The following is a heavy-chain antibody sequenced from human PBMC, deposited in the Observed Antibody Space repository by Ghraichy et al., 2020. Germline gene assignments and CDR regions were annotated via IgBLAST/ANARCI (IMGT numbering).Heavy chain of an antibody. Sequence: SETLSLTCTVSGASITDHYWTWIRQPPGKGLECVGYIYYTGITNNNPSLKGRVTMSMDTSKKQFSLNLNSVTVENTAIYYCAKTARLFDSWGQGILVTVSS. CDR3: AKTARLFDS. J-gene: IGHJ4*02. D-gene: IGHD1-1*01. V-gene: IGHV4-59*11. CDR1: GASITDHY. CDR2: IYYTGIT.